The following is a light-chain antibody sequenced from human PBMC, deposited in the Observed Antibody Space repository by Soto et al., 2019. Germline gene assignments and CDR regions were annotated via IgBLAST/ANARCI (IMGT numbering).Light chain of an antibody. V-gene: IGKV1-9*01. Sequence: DIQLTQSPSLLSASIGDRVTITFRASHDISTFLAWYQQKPGKAPKLLIYEASTLQSGVPSRFSGSGSGTGFALTISGLLPEDFAAYHCQQLYTFPFTFGQGTRLEIK. CDR2: EAS. CDR1: HDISTF. J-gene: IGKJ5*01. CDR3: QQLYTFPFT.